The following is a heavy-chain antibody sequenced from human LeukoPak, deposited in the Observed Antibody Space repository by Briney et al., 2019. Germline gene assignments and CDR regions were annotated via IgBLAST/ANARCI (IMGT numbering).Heavy chain of an antibody. CDR1: GFTLSGHS. J-gene: IGHJ3*01. D-gene: IGHD3-22*01. CDR2: ISPTSAYI. Sequence: GGSLRLSCAATGFTLSGHSMNWVRQAPGKGLDWVSSISPTSAYIYYQDAVKGRFTISRDDAKNSLYLEMDSLRAEDTAVYYCARTIYYYESTSYFSDAFDVWGQGTMVTVSS. V-gene: IGHV3-21*01. CDR3: ARTIYYYESTSYFSDAFDV.